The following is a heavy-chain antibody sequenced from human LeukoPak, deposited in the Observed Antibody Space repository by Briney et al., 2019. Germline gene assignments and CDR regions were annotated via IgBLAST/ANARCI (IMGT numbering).Heavy chain of an antibody. CDR2: TYSGGST. CDR1: GPSVGVDY. D-gene: IGHD3-3*01. CDR3: ARHDWFDP. V-gene: IGHV3-53*01. J-gene: IGHJ5*02. Sequence: PGESLRLASAVSGPSVGVDYMSCDRQVPEKWMGWVAVTYSGGSTYYADSVKGRFTISRENAKNMLYLEMNSLRAEDTAVYYCARHDWFDPWGQGTLVTVSS.